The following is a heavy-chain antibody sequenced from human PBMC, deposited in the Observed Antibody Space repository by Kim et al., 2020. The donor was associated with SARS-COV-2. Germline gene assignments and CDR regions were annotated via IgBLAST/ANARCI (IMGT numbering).Heavy chain of an antibody. V-gene: IGHV4-59*08. Sequence: SETLSLTCTVSGGSIRSYYWSWIRQPPGKGLEWIGYIHYSGSTKYNPSLKSRVTISIDTSEKQFSLKLSSVTAADTAVYYCARTLGWAGYYGPETLYAMDVWGQGTTVTVSS. D-gene: IGHD3-10*01. CDR1: GGSIRSYY. CDR3: ARTLGWAGYYGPETLYAMDV. CDR2: IHYSGST. J-gene: IGHJ6*02.